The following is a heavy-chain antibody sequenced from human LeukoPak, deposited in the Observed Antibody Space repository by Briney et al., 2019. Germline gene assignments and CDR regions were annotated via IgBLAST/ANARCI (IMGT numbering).Heavy chain of an antibody. CDR3: GRANYYDSSGYSRGAFDI. CDR2: IFHSGST. D-gene: IGHD3-22*01. Sequence: SETLSLTCSVSGYSISSGFYWGWIRQPPGKGLEWIGSIFHSGSTYYNPSLKSRVTISVDTSKNQFSLKLSSVTAADTAVYYCGRANYYDSSGYSRGAFDIWGQGTMVTVSS. CDR1: GYSISSGFY. V-gene: IGHV4-38-2*02. J-gene: IGHJ3*02.